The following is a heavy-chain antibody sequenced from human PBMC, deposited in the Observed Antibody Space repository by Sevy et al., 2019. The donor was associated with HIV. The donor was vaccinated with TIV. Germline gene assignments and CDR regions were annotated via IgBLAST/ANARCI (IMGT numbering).Heavy chain of an antibody. CDR1: GFTFSSYG. Sequence: GGSLRLSCAASGFTFSSYGMHWVRQAPGKGLEWVAFIRYDGSNKYYADSVKGRFTISRDNSKNTLYLQMNSLRAEDTAVYYCAKAGSASSSNLPSYWGQGTLVTVSS. J-gene: IGHJ4*02. CDR2: IRYDGSNK. V-gene: IGHV3-30*02. D-gene: IGHD4-4*01. CDR3: AKAGSASSSNLPSY.